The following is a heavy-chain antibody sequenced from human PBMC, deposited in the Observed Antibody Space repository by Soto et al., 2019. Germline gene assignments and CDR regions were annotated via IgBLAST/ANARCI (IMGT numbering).Heavy chain of an antibody. CDR1: GFTFSSYS. J-gene: IGHJ6*02. Sequence: EVQLVESVGGLVKPGGSLRLSCAASGFTFSSYSMNWVRQAPGKGLEWVSSISSSSSYIYYADSVKGRFTISRDNAKNSLYLQMNSLRAEDTAVYYCARVTYYYDSSGYYYLYYYYGMDVWGQGTTVTVSS. D-gene: IGHD3-22*01. CDR2: ISSSSSYI. V-gene: IGHV3-21*01. CDR3: ARVTYYYDSSGYYYLYYYYGMDV.